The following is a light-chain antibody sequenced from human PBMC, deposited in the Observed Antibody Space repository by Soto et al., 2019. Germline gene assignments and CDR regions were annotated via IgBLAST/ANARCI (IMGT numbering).Light chain of an antibody. V-gene: IGKV3-11*01. CDR1: QSVSRY. J-gene: IGKJ1*01. Sequence: EIVLTQSPATLSLSPGERATLSCRASQSVSRYLAWYQQRVGQAPRILIYDASNRATGIPARFSGSGSWTDFTLTISSLDPEDFAVYYGQQRSNWPLTFGQSTKVEIK. CDR3: QQRSNWPLT. CDR2: DAS.